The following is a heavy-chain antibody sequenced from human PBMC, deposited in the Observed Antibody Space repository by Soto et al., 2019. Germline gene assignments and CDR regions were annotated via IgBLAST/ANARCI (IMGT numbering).Heavy chain of an antibody. Sequence: EVQLVESGGGLVQPGASLRLSCAASGFTVSNNYMCCVRQAPGKGLEWVSLIYSGGVTHYADSVRGRFTISRDNSRNTLYLQMNSLRADDKAVYYCAKRGTTVTTALWYWGQGTRVTVSS. D-gene: IGHD4-17*01. CDR1: GFTVSNNY. J-gene: IGHJ4*02. CDR3: AKRGTTVTTALWY. CDR2: IYSGGVT. V-gene: IGHV3-66*01.